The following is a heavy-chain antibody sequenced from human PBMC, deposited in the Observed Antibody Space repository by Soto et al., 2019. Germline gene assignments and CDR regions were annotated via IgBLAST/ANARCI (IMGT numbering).Heavy chain of an antibody. CDR1: GGSISSGGYY. J-gene: IGHJ6*02. Sequence: SETLSLTCTVSGGSISSGGYYWSWIRQHPGKGLEWIGYIYYSGSTYYNPSLKSRVTISVDTSKNQFSLKLSSVTAADTAVYYCARDPGYSSSWYRYGMDVWGQGTTVTVS. CDR3: ARDPGYSSSWYRYGMDV. V-gene: IGHV4-31*03. D-gene: IGHD6-13*01. CDR2: IYYSGST.